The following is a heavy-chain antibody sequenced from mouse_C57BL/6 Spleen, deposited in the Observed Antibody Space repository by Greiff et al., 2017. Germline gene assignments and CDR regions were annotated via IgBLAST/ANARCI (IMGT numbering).Heavy chain of an antibody. D-gene: IGHD1-1*01. Sequence: VQLQQSGPELVKPGASVKISCKASGYTFTDYYINWVKQRPGQGLEWIGWIFPGSGSTYYNEKFKGKATLTVDKSSSTAYMLLSSLTSEDSAVYFCARSIYYYGSSYLYYAMDYWGQGTSVTVSS. J-gene: IGHJ4*01. V-gene: IGHV1-75*01. CDR3: ARSIYYYGSSYLYYAMDY. CDR2: IFPGSGST. CDR1: GYTFTDYY.